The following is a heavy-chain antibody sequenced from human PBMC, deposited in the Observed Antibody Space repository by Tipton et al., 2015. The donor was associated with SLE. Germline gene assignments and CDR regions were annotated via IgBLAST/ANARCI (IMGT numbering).Heavy chain of an antibody. Sequence: TLSLTCTVSGGSISSHYWSWIRQPPGKGLEWIGYIYYSGSTNYNPSLKSRVTISVDTSKNQFSLKLSSVTAADTAVYYCARDPGYGDYGFDYWGQGTLVTVSS. J-gene: IGHJ4*02. V-gene: IGHV4-59*11. CDR1: GGSISSHY. D-gene: IGHD4-17*01. CDR3: ARDPGYGDYGFDY. CDR2: IYYSGST.